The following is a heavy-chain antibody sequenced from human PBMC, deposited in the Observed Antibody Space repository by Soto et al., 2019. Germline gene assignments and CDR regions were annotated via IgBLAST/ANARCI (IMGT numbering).Heavy chain of an antibody. Sequence: QVQLVQSGAEVKKPGSSVKVSCKASGGTFGSYAISWVRQAPGQGLEWMGGIIPIPGTANYAQKFQGRVTIAAVESTSTAYMELSRLRSEDTAVYYCARSQGSSTSLEIYYYYYYGMDVWGQGTTVTVSS. V-gene: IGHV1-69*01. D-gene: IGHD2-2*01. CDR1: GGTFGSYA. CDR3: ARSQGSSTSLEIYYYYYYGMDV. J-gene: IGHJ6*02. CDR2: IIPIPGTA.